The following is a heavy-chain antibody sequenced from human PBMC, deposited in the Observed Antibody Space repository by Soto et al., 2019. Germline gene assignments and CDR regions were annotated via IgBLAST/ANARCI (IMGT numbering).Heavy chain of an antibody. D-gene: IGHD2-8*01. CDR1: GFTFSSYA. V-gene: IGHV3-30-3*01. Sequence: PGGSLRLSCAASGFTFSSYAMHWVRQAPGKGLEWVAVISYDGSNKYYADSVKGRFTISRDNSKNTLYLQMNSLRAEDTAVYYCARGDPSNGHFDYWGQGTLVTVSS. CDR3: ARGDPSNGHFDY. J-gene: IGHJ4*02. CDR2: ISYDGSNK.